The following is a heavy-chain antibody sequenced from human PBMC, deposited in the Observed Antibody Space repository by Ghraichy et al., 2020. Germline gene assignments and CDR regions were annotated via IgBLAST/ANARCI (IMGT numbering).Heavy chain of an antibody. CDR1: GFTFSTYS. CDR3: ARQNNNYFYYVMGV. D-gene: IGHD2/OR15-2a*01. V-gene: IGHV3-48*02. CDR2: ISSTSSGK. J-gene: IGHJ6*02. Sequence: GGSLRLSCAASGFTFSTYSMNWVRQAPGKGLEWVSYISSTSSGKYYADSVKGRFTISRDNVKNSLYLQINSLRDEDTAVYYCARQNNNYFYYVMGVWGRGTTVTVSS.